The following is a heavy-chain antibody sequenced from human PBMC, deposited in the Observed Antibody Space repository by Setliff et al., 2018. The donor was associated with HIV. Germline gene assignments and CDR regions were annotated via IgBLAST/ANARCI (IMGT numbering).Heavy chain of an antibody. V-gene: IGHV7-4-1*02. CDR1: ADTCTNCL. D-gene: IGHD3-3*01. CDR3: ARDSSEYFDFSSGDFHYMDV. J-gene: IGHJ6*03. Sequence: GASVKVSCKASADTCTNCLINWVRQAPGQGLEWMGWINTNSWIPTYAQGFTGRFVFSLDTTVRTAYLEISDLRADDTGVYYCARDSSEYFDFSSGDFHYMDVWGKGTTVTVSS. CDR2: INTNSWIP.